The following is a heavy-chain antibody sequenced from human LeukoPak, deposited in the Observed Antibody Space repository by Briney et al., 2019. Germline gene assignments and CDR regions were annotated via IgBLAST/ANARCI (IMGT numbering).Heavy chain of an antibody. J-gene: IGHJ4*02. D-gene: IGHD5-12*01. CDR3: ARDHSGCLDY. Sequence: VASVNVSPKASGGTFSSYAISWVRQAPGQGLEWMGGIIPIFGTANYAQKFQGRVTITADESTSTAYMELSSLRSEDTAVYYCARDHSGCLDYWGQGTLVTVSS. CDR2: IIPIFGTA. V-gene: IGHV1-69*13. CDR1: GGTFSSYA.